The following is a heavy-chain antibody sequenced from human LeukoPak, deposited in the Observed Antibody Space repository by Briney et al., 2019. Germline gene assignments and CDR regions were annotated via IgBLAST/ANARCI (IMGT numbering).Heavy chain of an antibody. V-gene: IGHV4-34*01. CDR2: INHSGST. Sequence: SETLSLTCAVYGGSFSGYYWSWIRRPPGKGLEWIGEINHSGSTNYNPSLKSRVTISVDTSKNQFSLKLSSVTAADTAVYYCAREGWRGVPAHFDYWGQGTLVTVSS. CDR3: AREGWRGVPAHFDY. J-gene: IGHJ4*02. D-gene: IGHD2-2*01. CDR1: GGSFSGYY.